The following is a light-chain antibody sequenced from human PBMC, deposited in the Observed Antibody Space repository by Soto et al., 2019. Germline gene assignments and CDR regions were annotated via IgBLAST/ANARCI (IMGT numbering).Light chain of an antibody. CDR1: QGIGNA. CDR3: LQDINYPWT. J-gene: IGKJ1*01. Sequence: ALEMTQSPSSLSSSLGDRVTISWRASQGIGNALGWYQQKPGKPPKVLIYGASNLPSGVPQRLSGSGSGTDFTLAISSLQPEDSATYYCLQDINYPWTCDQGAKVDIK. V-gene: IGKV1-6*01. CDR2: GAS.